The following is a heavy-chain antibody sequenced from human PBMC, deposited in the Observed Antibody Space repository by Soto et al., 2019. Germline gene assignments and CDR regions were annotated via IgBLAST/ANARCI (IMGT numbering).Heavy chain of an antibody. Sequence: SGPTLVHPTPPLTLTCTFSGFSLSPSGVGVGWTPQSPGKALEWLAVIYWDDDKRYSPSLKSRLSITKDTSKNQVVLTMTNMDPVDTATYYCAHSLIGYYFDDWGQGTLVTVSS. D-gene: IGHD3-22*01. J-gene: IGHJ4*02. CDR3: AHSLIGYYFDD. CDR1: GFSLSPSGVG. V-gene: IGHV2-5*02. CDR2: IYWDDDK.